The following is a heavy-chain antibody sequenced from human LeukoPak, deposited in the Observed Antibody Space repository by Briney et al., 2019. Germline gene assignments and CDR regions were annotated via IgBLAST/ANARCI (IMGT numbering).Heavy chain of an antibody. CDR2: ISSSGGST. Sequence: GGSLRLSCTASGFTFNNYAMSWVRQVPGKGLEWVSAISSSGGSTYYADSVKGRFTISRDNSKNTLYVQMNSLRAEDTALYYCAKRVGYCSDGNCYFDYWGQGTLVTVS. CDR3: AKRVGYCSDGNCYFDY. CDR1: GFTFNNYA. D-gene: IGHD2-15*01. V-gene: IGHV3-23*01. J-gene: IGHJ4*02.